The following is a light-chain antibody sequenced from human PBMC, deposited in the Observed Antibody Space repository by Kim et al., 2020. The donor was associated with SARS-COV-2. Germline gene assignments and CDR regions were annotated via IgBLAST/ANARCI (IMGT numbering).Light chain of an antibody. J-gene: IGLJ1*01. CDR1: SSNIGAGYD. CDR3: QSYDSSLSVYV. Sequence: QRVTISSTGSSSNIGAGYDVPWYQHLPGTAPKLLIYGNTNRPSGVPDRFSASKSGTSASLAITGLQAEDEADYYCQSYDSSLSVYVFGTGTKVTVL. V-gene: IGLV1-40*01. CDR2: GNT.